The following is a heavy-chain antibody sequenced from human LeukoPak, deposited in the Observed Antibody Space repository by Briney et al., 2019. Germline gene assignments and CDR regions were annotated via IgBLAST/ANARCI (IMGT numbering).Heavy chain of an antibody. CDR3: ARVGSGWYGSNWFDP. V-gene: IGHV3-7*01. CDR1: GFTFSSNW. Sequence: GGSLRLSCAASGFTFSSNWMSWVRQAPGKGLEWVANIKQDGSENYYVDSVKGRFTISRDNAKNSLYLQMNSLRAEDTAVYYCARVGSGWYGSNWFDPWGQGTLVTVSS. J-gene: IGHJ5*02. D-gene: IGHD6-19*01. CDR2: IKQDGSEN.